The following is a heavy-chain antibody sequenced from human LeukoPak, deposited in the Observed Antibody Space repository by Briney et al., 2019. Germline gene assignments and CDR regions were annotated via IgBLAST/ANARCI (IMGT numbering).Heavy chain of an antibody. CDR3: ARSRGYFEY. J-gene: IGHJ4*02. D-gene: IGHD6-13*01. V-gene: IGHV4-59*01. Sequence: PSETLSLTCTVSGGSISTYYWSWLRQPPGKGLEWIGYIYYSGRTNYNPSLKSRVTISVDTSKNQFSLKLTSVTAADTALYYCARSRGYFEYWGQGTLVTVSS. CDR2: IYYSGRT. CDR1: GGSISTYY.